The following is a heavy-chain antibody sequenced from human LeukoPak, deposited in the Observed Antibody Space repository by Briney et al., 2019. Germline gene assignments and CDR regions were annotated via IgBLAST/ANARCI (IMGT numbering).Heavy chain of an antibody. V-gene: IGHV4-34*01. J-gene: IGHJ4*02. CDR3: ARVRYSYGFGY. Sequence: SETLSLTCAVYGGSFSGYYRSWIRQPPGKGLEWIGEINHSGSTNYNPSLKSRVTISVDTSKNQFSLKLSSVTAADTAVYYCARVRYSYGFGYWGQGTLVTVSS. D-gene: IGHD5-18*01. CDR1: GGSFSGYY. CDR2: INHSGST.